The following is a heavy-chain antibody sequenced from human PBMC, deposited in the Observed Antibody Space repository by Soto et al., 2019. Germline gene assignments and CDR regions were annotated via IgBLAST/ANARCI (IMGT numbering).Heavy chain of an antibody. Sequence: QVQLVQSGAEVKKPGSSVKVSCKASGGSFGSYEISWVRQAPGQGLEWMGGIIPMFGTANYAQNFQGRVTITADESTRSAYMELSSLRSEDTAVYFCARSPVRGHEEGRVTLMLGEWFDPWGQGTLVTVSS. CDR1: GGSFGSYE. CDR2: IIPMFGTA. D-gene: IGHD3-10*01. J-gene: IGHJ5*02. CDR3: ARSPVRGHEEGRVTLMLGEWFDP. V-gene: IGHV1-69*12.